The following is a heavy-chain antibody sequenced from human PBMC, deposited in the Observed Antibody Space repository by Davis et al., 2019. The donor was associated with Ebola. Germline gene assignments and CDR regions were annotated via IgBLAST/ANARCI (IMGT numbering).Heavy chain of an antibody. CDR3: ARGPSIRAFDI. V-gene: IGHV3-7*01. Sequence: GGSLRLSCAASGFTFSSYWMSWVRQAPGKGLEWVANIKQDGSEKYYVDSVKGRFTISRDNSKNTLYLQMNSLRAEDTAVYYCARGPSIRAFDIWGQGTMVTVSS. J-gene: IGHJ3*02. CDR2: IKQDGSEK. D-gene: IGHD3-3*01. CDR1: GFTFSSYW.